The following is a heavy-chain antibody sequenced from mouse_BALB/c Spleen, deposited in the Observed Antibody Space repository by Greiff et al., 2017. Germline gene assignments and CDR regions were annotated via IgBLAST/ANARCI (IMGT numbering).Heavy chain of an antibody. CDR1: GYTFTSYY. D-gene: IGHD2-1*01. J-gene: IGHJ4*01. Sequence: LQESGAELVKPGASVKLSCKASGYTFTSYYMYWVKQRPGQGLEWIGEINPSNGGTNFNEKFKSKATLTVDKSSSTAYMQLSSLTSEDSAVYYCTRGNGYAMDYWGQGTSVTVSS. V-gene: IGHV1S81*02. CDR2: INPSNGGT. CDR3: TRGNGYAMDY.